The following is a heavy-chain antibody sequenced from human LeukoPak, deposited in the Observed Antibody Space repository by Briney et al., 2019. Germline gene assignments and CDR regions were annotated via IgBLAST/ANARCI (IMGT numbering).Heavy chain of an antibody. Sequence: PSETLSLTCTVSGGSTSSSNYYWGWIRQPPGKGLEWIGGIHYFGNTYYNPSLESRVTISVDTSKNQFSLKLSSVTAADTAVYYCARLGAGPTYYDFWSGYSSFYFDYWGQGTLVTVSS. D-gene: IGHD3-3*01. J-gene: IGHJ4*02. CDR2: IHYFGNT. CDR3: ARLGAGPTYYDFWSGYSSFYFDY. CDR1: GGSTSSSNYY. V-gene: IGHV4-39*01.